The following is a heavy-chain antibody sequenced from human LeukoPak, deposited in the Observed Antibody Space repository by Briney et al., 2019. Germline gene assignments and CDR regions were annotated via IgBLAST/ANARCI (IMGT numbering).Heavy chain of an antibody. CDR3: AREKSDSSGYVDWLDP. V-gene: IGHV3-48*04. CDR2: ISSSGSAK. Sequence: GGSLRLSCAASGFTFSSYSMNWVRQAPGKGLEWVSYISSSGSAKYYADSVKGRFTISRDNAKNSLYLQMNSLRAEDTAVYYCAREKSDSSGYVDWLDPWGQGILVTVSS. CDR1: GFTFSSYS. D-gene: IGHD3-22*01. J-gene: IGHJ5*02.